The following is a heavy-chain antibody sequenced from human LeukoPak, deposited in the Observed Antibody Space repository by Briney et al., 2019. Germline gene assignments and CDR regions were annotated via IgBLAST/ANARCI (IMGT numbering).Heavy chain of an antibody. CDR2: IYSSGST. Sequence: SETLSLTCTVSGYSISSGYHWSWIRQPPGKGLESIGYIYSSGSTHYNPSVKSRVTISVDTSKNQFSLKLSSVTAADTAVYYCARARNYYDSSGFYFEGDAFDIWGQGTMVTVSS. CDR1: GYSISSGYH. J-gene: IGHJ3*02. V-gene: IGHV4-61*01. D-gene: IGHD3-22*01. CDR3: ARARNYYDSSGFYFEGDAFDI.